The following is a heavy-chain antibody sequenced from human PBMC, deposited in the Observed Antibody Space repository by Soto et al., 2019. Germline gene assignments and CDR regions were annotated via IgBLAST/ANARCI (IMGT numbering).Heavy chain of an antibody. CDR1: GITFKGAW. V-gene: IGHV3-9*01. CDR2: ISGISGSI. J-gene: IGHJ5*02. Sequence: SLRLACVASGITFKGAWMKWVRKAPGKGQVWVSGISGISGSIGYADSVKGLFTISRDNAKNSLYLQMNSLRAEDTALYYFAKTGYSSSWYVGGPNWFDPWGQGTLVTVSS. D-gene: IGHD6-13*01. CDR3: AKTGYSSSWYVGGPNWFDP.